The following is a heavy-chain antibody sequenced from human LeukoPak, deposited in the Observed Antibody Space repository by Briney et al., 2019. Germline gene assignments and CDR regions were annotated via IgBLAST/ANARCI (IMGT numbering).Heavy chain of an antibody. J-gene: IGHJ4*02. CDR2: ISSSASTI. Sequence: PGGSLRLSCVASGFTFSDYYMCWIRQAPGKGLEWISYISSSASTIYYTDSVKGRFTISRDNAKNSLYLQMNSLRDDDTAVYYCARGKWQTVPFDCWGQGTLVTVSS. D-gene: IGHD5-12*01. CDR1: GFTFSDYY. CDR3: ARGKWQTVPFDC. V-gene: IGHV3-11*01.